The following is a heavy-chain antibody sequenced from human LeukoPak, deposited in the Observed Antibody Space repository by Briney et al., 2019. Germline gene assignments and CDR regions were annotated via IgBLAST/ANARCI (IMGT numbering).Heavy chain of an antibody. CDR3: AKGVSDIVVVTSIYYFDY. V-gene: IGHV3-21*01. D-gene: IGHD2-2*01. Sequence: GGSLRLSCAASGFTFSSYSMNWVRQAPGKGLEWVSSISSSSSYIYYADSVKGRFTISRDNAKNSLYLQMNSLRAEDTAVYYCAKGVSDIVVVTSIYYFDYWGQGTLVTVSS. J-gene: IGHJ4*02. CDR2: ISSSSSYI. CDR1: GFTFSSYS.